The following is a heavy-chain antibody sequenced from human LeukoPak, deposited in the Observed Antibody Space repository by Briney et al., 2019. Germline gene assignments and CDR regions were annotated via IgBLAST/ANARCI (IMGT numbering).Heavy chain of an antibody. CDR3: AREDVQGVIITRGYYFDY. D-gene: IGHD3-10*02. Sequence: PGGSLRLSCAASGFTFSSYGMHWVRQAPGKGLEWVAVIWYDGSNKYYADSVKGRFTISRDNSKNTLYLQMNSLRAEDTAVYYCAREDVQGVIITRGYYFDYWGQGTLVTVSS. CDR1: GFTFSSYG. J-gene: IGHJ4*02. CDR2: IWYDGSNK. V-gene: IGHV3-33*01.